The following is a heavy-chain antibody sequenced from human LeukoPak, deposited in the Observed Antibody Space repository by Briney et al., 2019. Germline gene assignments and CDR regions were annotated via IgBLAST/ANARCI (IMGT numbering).Heavy chain of an antibody. CDR1: GGTFSSYA. Sequence: SVKVSCKASGGTFSSYAISWVRRAPGQGLEWMGRIIPILGIANYAQKFQGRVTITADKSTSTAYMELSSLRSEDTAVYYCARDRVDYYDSSGYINWFDPWGQGTLVTVSS. CDR3: ARDRVDYYDSSGYINWFDP. J-gene: IGHJ5*02. CDR2: IIPILGIA. D-gene: IGHD3-22*01. V-gene: IGHV1-69*04.